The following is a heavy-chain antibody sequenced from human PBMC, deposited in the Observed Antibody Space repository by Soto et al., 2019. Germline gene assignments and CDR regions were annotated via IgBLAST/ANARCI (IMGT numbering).Heavy chain of an antibody. V-gene: IGHV4-30-2*01. CDR3: VRGSAAGGMDV. J-gene: IGHJ6*02. CDR2: IYHSGST. Sequence: SETLSLTCAVSGAPISSGTYSWSWIRQPPGKGLEWIGYIYHSGSTYYNPSLKSRLTILVDRSKKQFSLRLTSVTAADTAVYYCVRGSAAGGMDVWGQGTTVTVSS. D-gene: IGHD6-25*01. CDR1: GAPISSGTYS.